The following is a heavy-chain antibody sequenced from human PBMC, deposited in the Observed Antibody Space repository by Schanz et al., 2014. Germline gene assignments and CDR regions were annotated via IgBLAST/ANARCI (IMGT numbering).Heavy chain of an antibody. V-gene: IGHV3-23*01. Sequence: EVQLLESGGGLVQPGGSLRLSCAASGFSFSIFAMTWVRQAPGKGLEWVSYISNSGTTIYYADSVKGRFTISRDNSENTLYLQMKSLRVEDTAVYYCAKVAPAATYLDSWGLGTLVTVSS. D-gene: IGHD2-2*01. CDR3: AKVAPAATYLDS. CDR1: GFSFSIFA. CDR2: ISNSGTTI. J-gene: IGHJ4*02.